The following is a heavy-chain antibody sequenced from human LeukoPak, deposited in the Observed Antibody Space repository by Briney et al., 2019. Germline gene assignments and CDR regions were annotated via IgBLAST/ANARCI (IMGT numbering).Heavy chain of an antibody. J-gene: IGHJ4*02. Sequence: GGSLRLSCVASGFTVSSNYMSWVRQAPGKGLEWVSVIFTSGGTDYPDAVKGRFTISRDISRSTLYLQMNNLRAEDTAVYYCARGPSLRLAGNAFDYWGQGTPV. CDR1: GFTVSSNY. CDR2: IFTSGGT. CDR3: ARGPSLRLAGNAFDY. V-gene: IGHV3-53*01. D-gene: IGHD5-12*01.